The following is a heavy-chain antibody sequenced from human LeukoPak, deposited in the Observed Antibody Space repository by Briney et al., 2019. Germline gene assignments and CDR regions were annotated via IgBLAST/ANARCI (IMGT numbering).Heavy chain of an antibody. CDR1: GFTFSDHY. CDR3: ARTRTSGSYLFDY. CDR2: TRNKANSYTT. V-gene: IGHV3-72*01. Sequence: GGSLRLSCAASGFTFSDHYMDWVRQAPGKGLEWVGRTRNKANSYTTEYAASVKGRFTISRDDSKNSLYLQMNSLNTEDTAVYFCARTRTSGSYLFDYSGQRTLATVSS. D-gene: IGHD1-26*01. J-gene: IGHJ4*02.